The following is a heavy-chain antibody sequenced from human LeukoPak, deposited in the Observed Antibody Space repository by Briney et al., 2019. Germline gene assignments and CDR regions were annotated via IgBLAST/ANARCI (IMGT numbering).Heavy chain of an antibody. V-gene: IGHV4-30-2*01. CDR2: IYHSRST. D-gene: IGHD2-15*01. CDR3: ARDRKGSSGGSGWFDP. J-gene: IGHJ5*02. Sequence: KPSETLSLTCAVSGGSISSGGYSWSWIRQPPGKGLEWIGYIYHSRSTYYNPSLKSRVTISVDRSKNQFSLKLSSVTAADTAVYYCARDRKGSSGGSGWFDPWGQGTLVTVSS. CDR1: GGSISSGGYS.